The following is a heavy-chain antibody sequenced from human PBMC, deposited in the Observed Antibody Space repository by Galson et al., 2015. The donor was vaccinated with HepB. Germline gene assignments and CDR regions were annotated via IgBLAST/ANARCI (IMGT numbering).Heavy chain of an antibody. Sequence: SLRLSCAASGFTFSSYAMHWVRQAPGKGLEWVAVISYDGSNKYYADSVKGRFTISRDNSKNTLYLQMNSLRAEDTAVYYCARARDIVVVPAVLDYWGQGTLVTVSS. CDR1: GFTFSSYA. V-gene: IGHV3-30*04. D-gene: IGHD2-2*01. CDR3: ARARDIVVVPAVLDY. CDR2: ISYDGSNK. J-gene: IGHJ4*02.